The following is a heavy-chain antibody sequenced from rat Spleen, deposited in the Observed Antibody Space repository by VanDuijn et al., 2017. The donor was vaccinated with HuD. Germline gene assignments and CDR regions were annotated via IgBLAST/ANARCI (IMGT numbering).Heavy chain of an antibody. CDR2: ITSGGSNT. Sequence: EVQLVESGGGLVQPGRSLKLSCAASGFTFSSFAMAWVRQAPKKGLEWVATITSGGSNTYYPDSVKGRFTISRDIAKSTLYLQMDSLRSEDTATYYCTTWFAYWGQGTLVTVSS. J-gene: IGHJ3*01. CDR3: TTWFAY. V-gene: IGHV5-25*01. CDR1: GFTFSSFA.